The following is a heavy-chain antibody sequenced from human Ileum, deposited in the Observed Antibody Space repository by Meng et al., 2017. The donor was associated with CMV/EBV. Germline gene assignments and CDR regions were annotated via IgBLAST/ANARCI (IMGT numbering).Heavy chain of an antibody. CDR2: ISYDGSNK. V-gene: IGHV3-30-3*01. CDR3: ARDFVRGPHTNTFIVVVPAATQNFGWVDP. J-gene: IGHJ5*02. Sequence: APGKGLEWVAVISYDGSNKYYADSVKGRFTISRDNSKNTLYLQMNSLRAEDTAVYYCARDFVRGPHTNTFIVVVPAATQNFGWVDPWGQGTLVTVSS. D-gene: IGHD2-2*01.